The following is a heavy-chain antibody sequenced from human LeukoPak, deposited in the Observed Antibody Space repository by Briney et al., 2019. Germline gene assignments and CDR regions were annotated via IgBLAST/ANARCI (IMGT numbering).Heavy chain of an antibody. V-gene: IGHV3-53*01. J-gene: IGHJ4*02. D-gene: IGHD3-16*01. CDR3: ASYDYVWGSPFDY. Sequence: GGSLRLSCAASGFTVSSNYMSWVRRAPGKGLEWVSVIYSGGSTYYADSVKGRFTISRDNSKNTLYLQMSSLRAEDTAVYYCASYDYVWGSPFDYWGQGTLVTVSS. CDR1: GFTVSSNY. CDR2: IYSGGST.